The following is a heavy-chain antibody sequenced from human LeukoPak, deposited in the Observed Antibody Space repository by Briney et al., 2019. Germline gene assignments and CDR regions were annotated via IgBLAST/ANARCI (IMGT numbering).Heavy chain of an antibody. CDR1: GGSIGSTGQY. Sequence: SETLSLTCTVSGGSIGSTGQYWVWIRQPPGKGLDWIGSIYYSGTTYYNPSLKSRVTISEDTSKNQFSLKLLSVTAADTAVYYCARLPGASGGLSWGQGTLVTVSS. J-gene: IGHJ4*02. CDR2: IYYSGTT. V-gene: IGHV4-39*01. CDR3: ARLPGASGGLS. D-gene: IGHD2-15*01.